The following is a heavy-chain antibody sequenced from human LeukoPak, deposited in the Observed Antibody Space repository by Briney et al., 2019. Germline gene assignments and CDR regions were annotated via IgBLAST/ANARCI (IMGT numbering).Heavy chain of an antibody. CDR3: ARVRGYSYGYPDY. V-gene: IGHV3-23*01. CDR2: ISGSGDTT. J-gene: IGHJ4*02. CDR1: GFTFSSYS. D-gene: IGHD5-18*01. Sequence: PGGSLRLSCAASGFTFSSYSMNWVRLAPGKGLEWVSTISGSGDTTYYADSVKGRFTISRDNSKNTLYLQMNSLRAEDTAVYYCARVRGYSYGYPDYWGQGTLVTVSS.